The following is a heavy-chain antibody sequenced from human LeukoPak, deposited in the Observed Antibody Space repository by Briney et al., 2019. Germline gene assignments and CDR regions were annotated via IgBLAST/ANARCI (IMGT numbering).Heavy chain of an antibody. Sequence: SETLSLTCTVSDDSISSYYWSWIRQPPGKGLEWIGYIYYSGGTDYNPSLKGRVTISVDTSKNQFSLKLNSVNPADTAVYYCARGRDGLNFVDHWGQGTLVTVSS. CDR2: IYYSGGT. CDR3: ARGRDGLNFVDH. J-gene: IGHJ4*02. V-gene: IGHV4-59*12. CDR1: DDSISSYY. D-gene: IGHD5-24*01.